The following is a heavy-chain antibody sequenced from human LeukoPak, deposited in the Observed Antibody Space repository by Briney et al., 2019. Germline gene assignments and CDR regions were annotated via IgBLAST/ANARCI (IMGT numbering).Heavy chain of an antibody. CDR3: ANPNTVGTY. D-gene: IGHD1-26*01. CDR2: ISYDGSNK. V-gene: IGHV3-30*18. CDR1: GFTFSSYG. J-gene: IGHJ4*02. Sequence: PGRSLRLSCAASGFTFSSYGMHWVRQAPGKGLEWVAVISYDGSNKYYADSMKGRFTISRDNSKNTLYLQMNSLRAEDTAVYYCANPNTVGTYWGQGTLVTVSS.